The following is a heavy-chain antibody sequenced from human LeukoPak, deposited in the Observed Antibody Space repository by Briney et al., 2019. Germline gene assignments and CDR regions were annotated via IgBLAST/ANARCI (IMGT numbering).Heavy chain of an antibody. J-gene: IGHJ6*03. CDR3: AKSLYYYYYMDV. V-gene: IGHV3-23*01. Sequence: PGGSLRLSCAASGFTFSSYAMSWVRQAPGKGLEWVSTIRSSGGYTYYADSVKGRFTISRDNSKNTLYLQMNSLRAEDTAVYNCAKSLYYYYYMDVWGKGTTVTVSS. CDR2: IRSSGGYT. CDR1: GFTFSSYA.